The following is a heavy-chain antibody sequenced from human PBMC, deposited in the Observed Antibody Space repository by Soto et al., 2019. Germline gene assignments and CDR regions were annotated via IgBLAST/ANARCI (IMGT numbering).Heavy chain of an antibody. CDR1: GYTFSSYA. J-gene: IGHJ4*02. Sequence: QVQLVQSGAEVKKPGASVKVSCKASGYTFSSYAITWVRQAPGQGLGWMAWISAYSGNTNYAQKFQGRVTMTTDTSTNTAYMELRSLSSDDTAVYYCARDSPPSDYWGQGTLVTVSS. V-gene: IGHV1-18*01. CDR3: ARDSPPSDY. CDR2: ISAYSGNT.